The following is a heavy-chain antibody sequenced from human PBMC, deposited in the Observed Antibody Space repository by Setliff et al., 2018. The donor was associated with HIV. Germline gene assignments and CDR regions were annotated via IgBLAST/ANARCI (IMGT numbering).Heavy chain of an antibody. Sequence: SETLSLTCAVYGGSFSDYYWSWIRQPPGKGLEWIGEIDSGRTIQSPSLGSRVTISIDTSKNQFSLKLSSVSAADTAVYYCAGVSKTYWYSIPRDYSHHRDVGAKGTRSPSP. D-gene: IGHD2-8*02. CDR1: GGSFSDYY. J-gene: IGHJ6*03. CDR2: IDSGRT. V-gene: IGHV4-34*01. CDR3: AGVSKTYWYSIPRDYSHHRDV.